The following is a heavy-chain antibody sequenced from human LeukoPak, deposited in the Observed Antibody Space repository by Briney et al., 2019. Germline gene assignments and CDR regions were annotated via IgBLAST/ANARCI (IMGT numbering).Heavy chain of an antibody. D-gene: IGHD2-15*01. V-gene: IGHV4-34*01. Sequence: TSETLSLTCAVYGGSFSGYYWSWIRQPPGKGLEWIGEINHSGSTNYNPSLKSRVTISVDTSKNQFSLKLSSVTAADTAVYYCARSPSWPTGSFNYWGQGTLVTVSS. CDR3: ARSPSWPTGSFNY. CDR2: INHSGST. J-gene: IGHJ4*02. CDR1: GGSFSGYY.